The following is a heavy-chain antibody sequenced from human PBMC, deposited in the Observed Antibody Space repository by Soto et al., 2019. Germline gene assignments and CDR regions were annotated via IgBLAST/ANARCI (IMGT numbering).Heavy chain of an antibody. CDR1: GFSFDDYA. CDR2: IYSGGST. Sequence: LRLSCAASGFSFDDYAMSWVRQAPGKGLEWVSVIYSGGSTYYADSVKGRFTISRDNSKNTLYLQMNSLRAEDTAVYYCARERGYSYGHGYYYYGMDVWGQGTTVTVSS. CDR3: ARERGYSYGHGYYYYGMDV. V-gene: IGHV3-66*01. J-gene: IGHJ6*02. D-gene: IGHD5-18*01.